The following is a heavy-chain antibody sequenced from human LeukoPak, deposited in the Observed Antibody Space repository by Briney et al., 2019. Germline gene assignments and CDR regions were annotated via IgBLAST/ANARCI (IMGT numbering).Heavy chain of an antibody. CDR2: ISGSGGST. CDR1: GFTFSNYA. D-gene: IGHD5-18*01. V-gene: IGHV3-23*01. J-gene: IGHJ4*02. CDR3: AKRIQSAMSMGY. Sequence: GGSLRLSCAASGFTFSNYALSWVRQAPGKGLEWVSDISGSGGSTYYADSVKGRFTISRDNSKNTMYLQMNSLRAEDTAVYYCAKRIQSAMSMGYWGQGTLVTVSS.